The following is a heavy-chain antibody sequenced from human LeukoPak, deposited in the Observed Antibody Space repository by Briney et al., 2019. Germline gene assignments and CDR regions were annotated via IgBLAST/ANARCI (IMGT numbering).Heavy chain of an antibody. D-gene: IGHD3-10*02. J-gene: IGHJ6*04. CDR2: ISGSTGNT. CDR3: AELGITMIGGV. V-gene: IGHV3-23*01. CDR1: GFTFSSYA. Sequence: GGSLRLSCAASGFTFSSYAMSWVRQAPGKGLEWVSAISGSTGNTYYADSVKGRFTISRDNAKNSLYLQMNSLKAEDTAVYYCAELGITMIGGVWGKGTTVTISS.